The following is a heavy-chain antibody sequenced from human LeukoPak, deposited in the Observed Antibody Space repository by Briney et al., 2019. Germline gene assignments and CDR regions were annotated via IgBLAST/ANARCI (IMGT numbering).Heavy chain of an antibody. CDR1: GGTFSSYA. CDR2: IIPIFGTA. V-gene: IGHV1-69*05. CDR3: ARERYSGYTHQYYFDY. J-gene: IGHJ4*02. Sequence: ASVKVSCKASGGTFSSYAISWVRQAPGQGLEWMEGIIPIFGTANYAQKFQGRVTITTDESTSTAYMELSSLRSEDTAVYYCARERYSGYTHQYYFDYWGQGTLVTVSS. D-gene: IGHD5-12*01.